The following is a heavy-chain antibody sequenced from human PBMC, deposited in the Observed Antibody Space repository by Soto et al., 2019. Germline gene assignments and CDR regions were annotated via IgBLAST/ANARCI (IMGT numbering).Heavy chain of an antibody. Sequence: SETLSLTCTVSGGSISSYYWSWIRQPPGKGLEWIGYIYYSGSTNYNPSLKSRVTISVDTSKNQFSLKLSSVTAADTAVYYCARSLYITIFGVVIPPLFDPWGQGTLVTVSS. CDR3: ARSLYITIFGVVIPPLFDP. J-gene: IGHJ5*02. CDR2: IYYSGST. V-gene: IGHV4-59*01. CDR1: GGSISSYY. D-gene: IGHD3-3*01.